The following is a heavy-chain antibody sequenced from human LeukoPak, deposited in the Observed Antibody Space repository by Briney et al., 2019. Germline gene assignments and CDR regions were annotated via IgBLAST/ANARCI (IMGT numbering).Heavy chain of an antibody. D-gene: IGHD6-13*01. CDR3: ARVFPLAASEFDY. CDR1: GFTFSSYA. V-gene: IGHV3-30*04. Sequence: GGSLRLSCAASGFTFSSYAMHWVRQAPGKGLEWVAVISYDGSNKYYADSVKGRFTISRDNSKNTLYLQMNSLRAERTAVYYCARVFPLAASEFDYWGQGTLVTVSS. CDR2: ISYDGSNK. J-gene: IGHJ4*02.